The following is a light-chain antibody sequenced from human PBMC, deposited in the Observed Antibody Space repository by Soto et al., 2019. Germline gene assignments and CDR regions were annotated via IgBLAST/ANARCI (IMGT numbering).Light chain of an antibody. CDR3: QQYDGSPRT. V-gene: IGKV3-20*01. Sequence: EIVMTQSPATLSVSPGERATLSCRASQSVSYYLAWYQQKPGQAPRLLIYDASSRATGVPDRFSGSGSGTDFTLTISRLEPEDFAVYYCQQYDGSPRTFGQGTKVDIK. CDR2: DAS. J-gene: IGKJ1*01. CDR1: QSVSYY.